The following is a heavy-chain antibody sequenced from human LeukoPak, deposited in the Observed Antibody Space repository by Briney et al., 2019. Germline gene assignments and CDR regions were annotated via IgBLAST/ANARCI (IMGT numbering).Heavy chain of an antibody. J-gene: IGHJ6*02. CDR1: GGSFSGYY. Sequence: SETLSLTCAVSGGSFSGYYWSWIRQPPGKGLEWIGEINHSGSTNYNPSLKSRVTISVDTSKNQFSLKLSSVTAADTAVYYCARGKMGYGDYERYYYGMDVWGQGTTVTVSS. V-gene: IGHV4-34*01. CDR3: ARGKMGYGDYERYYYGMDV. D-gene: IGHD4-17*01. CDR2: INHSGST.